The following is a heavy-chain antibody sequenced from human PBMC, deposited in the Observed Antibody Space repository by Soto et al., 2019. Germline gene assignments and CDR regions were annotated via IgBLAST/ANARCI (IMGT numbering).Heavy chain of an antibody. Sequence: GGSLRLSCAASGFTFSSYAMTWVRQAPGKGLEWVSSISGSGISTYYADSVKGRFTISRDNSKNTLYLQMNSLRAEDTAVHYCVLVGCNHDFRVLLSCQALLATDL. CDR3: VLVGCNHDFRVLLSCQALLATDL. D-gene: IGHD1-26*01. CDR1: GFTFSSYA. CDR2: ISGSGIST. V-gene: IGHV3-23*01. J-gene: IGHJ2*01.